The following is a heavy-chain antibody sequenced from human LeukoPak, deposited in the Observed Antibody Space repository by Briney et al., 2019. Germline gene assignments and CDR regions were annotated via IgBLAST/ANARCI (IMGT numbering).Heavy chain of an antibody. CDR2: IKPDGTDS. CDR3: ARGNSYDGPYYFDY. V-gene: IGHV3-7*03. J-gene: IGHJ4*02. D-gene: IGHD5-18*01. Sequence: GGSLRLSCAASGFIFSAYWMSWVRQTPGEGLEWLANIKPDGTDSYYVDSVRGRFTISRGNAEHSLYLQMNSLRAEDTALYHCARGNSYDGPYYFDYWGQGTLVTVSS. CDR1: GFIFSAYW.